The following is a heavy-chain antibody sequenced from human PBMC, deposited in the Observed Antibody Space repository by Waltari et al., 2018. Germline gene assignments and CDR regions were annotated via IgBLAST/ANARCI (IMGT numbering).Heavy chain of an antibody. CDR3: ARGASMTTVTTPQDY. V-gene: IGHV1-8*01. CDR1: GHTFTSYD. CDR2: MNPNSGNT. D-gene: IGHD4-17*01. J-gene: IGHJ4*02. Sequence: QVQLVQSGAEVKKPGASVKVSCKASGHTFTSYDIHWVRQATGQGLEWMGWMNPNSGNTGYAQKFQGRVTMTRNTSISTAYMELSSLRSEDTAVYYCARGASMTTVTTPQDYWGQGTLVTVSS.